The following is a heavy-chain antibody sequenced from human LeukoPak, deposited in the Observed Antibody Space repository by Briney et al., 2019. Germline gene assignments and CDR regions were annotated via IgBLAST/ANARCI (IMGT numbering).Heavy chain of an antibody. CDR1: GYSISSGYY. CDR3: ARLVTHKNWFDP. Sequence: SETLSLTCTVSGYSISSGYYWGWIRQPPGKGLEWIGSIYHSGSTYYNPSLKSRVTISVDTSKNQFSLKLSSVTAADTAVYYCARLVTHKNWFDPWGQGTLVTVSS. D-gene: IGHD3-9*01. J-gene: IGHJ5*02. CDR2: IYHSGST. V-gene: IGHV4-38-2*02.